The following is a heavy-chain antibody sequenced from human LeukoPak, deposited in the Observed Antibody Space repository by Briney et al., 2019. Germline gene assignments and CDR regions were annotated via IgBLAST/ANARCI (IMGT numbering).Heavy chain of an antibody. Sequence: SETLSLTCTVSGGSISSGDYYWSWIRQPPGKGLGWIGYIYYSGSTYYNPSLKSRVTISVDTSKNQFSLKLSSVTAADTAVYYCARGHLGPSHQYSYGPQNGVDAFDIWGQGTMVTVSS. CDR1: GGSISSGDYY. CDR2: IYYSGST. V-gene: IGHV4-30-4*08. CDR3: ARGHLGPSHQYSYGPQNGVDAFDI. J-gene: IGHJ3*02. D-gene: IGHD5-18*01.